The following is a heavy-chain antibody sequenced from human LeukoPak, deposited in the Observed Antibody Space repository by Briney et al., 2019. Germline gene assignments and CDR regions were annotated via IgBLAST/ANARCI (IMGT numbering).Heavy chain of an antibody. V-gene: IGHV3-23*01. Sequence: GSLRLSCAASGFTFSTYTMYWVRHPPGKRLEWVSIIGSSGGGIHYADSVKGRFTISRDNSKNALYLQMNSLRVEDTAVYYCAIDPNWGTHSWGQGVLVTVSS. J-gene: IGHJ4*02. CDR3: AIDPNWGTHS. CDR1: GFTFSTYT. D-gene: IGHD7-27*01. CDR2: IGSSGGGI.